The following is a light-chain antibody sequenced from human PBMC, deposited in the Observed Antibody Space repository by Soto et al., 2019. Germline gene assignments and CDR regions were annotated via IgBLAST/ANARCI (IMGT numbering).Light chain of an antibody. V-gene: IGLV1-40*01. CDR2: DNI. J-gene: IGLJ1*01. CDR3: QSYDSSLSAPYV. Sequence: QSVLTQPPSVSGAPGQRVTISCTGSGSNIGAGYDVHWYQLLPGKAPKLLIYDNINRPSGVPDRFSGSKSGTSASLAITGLQAEDEADYYCQSYDSSLSAPYVFGTGTKVTVL. CDR1: GSNIGAGYD.